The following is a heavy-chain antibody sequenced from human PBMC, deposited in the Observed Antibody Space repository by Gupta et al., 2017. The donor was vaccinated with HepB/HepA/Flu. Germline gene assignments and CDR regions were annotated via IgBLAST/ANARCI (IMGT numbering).Heavy chain of an antibody. CDR2: SISSGGST. CDR3: AKSGEYYGSGSYSDS. V-gene: IGHV3-23*01. CDR1: GFTFSTYA. J-gene: IGHJ5*01. D-gene: IGHD3-10*01. Sequence: EVHLLESGGGLVQHGGSLRLSCAASGFTFSTYAFSWVRQAPGKGLGWVSASISSGGSTYYADSVKGRFTTSRDNSKNTLYLQINRLRAEDTAVYYCAKSGEYYGSGSYSDSWGQGTLVTVSA.